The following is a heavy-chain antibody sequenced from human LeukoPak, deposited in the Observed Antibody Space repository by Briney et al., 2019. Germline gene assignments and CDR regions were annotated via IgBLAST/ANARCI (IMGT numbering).Heavy chain of an antibody. V-gene: IGHV4-39*07. CDR3: ARSSRYYDSSGFGIDAFDI. D-gene: IGHD3-22*01. Sequence: PSETLSLTCTVSGGSISSSSYYWGWIRQPPGKGLEWIGSIYYSGSTYYNPSLKSRVTISVDTSKNQFSLKLSSVTAADTAVYYCARSSRYYDSSGFGIDAFDIWGQGTMVTVSS. CDR1: GGSISSSSYY. J-gene: IGHJ3*02. CDR2: IYYSGST.